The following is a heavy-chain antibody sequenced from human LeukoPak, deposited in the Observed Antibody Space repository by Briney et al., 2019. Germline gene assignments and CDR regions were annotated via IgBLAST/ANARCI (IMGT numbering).Heavy chain of an antibody. CDR1: GYSISSGYY. J-gene: IGHJ4*02. V-gene: IGHV4-61*02. CDR3: ARGGYYYGSGSYYPFDY. CDR2: VYTSGNT. D-gene: IGHD3-10*01. Sequence: SETLSLTCTVSGYSISSGYYWNWIRQPAGKGLEWIGRVYTSGNTNYNPSLKSRVTISVDTSKNQFSLKLSSVTAADTAVYYCARGGYYYGSGSYYPFDYWGQGTLVTVSS.